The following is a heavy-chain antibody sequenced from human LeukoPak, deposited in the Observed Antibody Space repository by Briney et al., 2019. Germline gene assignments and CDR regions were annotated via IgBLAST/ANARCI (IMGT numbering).Heavy chain of an antibody. CDR1: GYTLTELS. Sequence: GASVKVSCKVSGYTLTELSMHWVRQAPGKGLEWMGGFDPEDGETIYAQKFQGRVTMTEDTSTDTAYMELSSLRSEDTAVYYCATDRPMGMTTVTFFDYWGQGTLVTVSS. J-gene: IGHJ4*02. V-gene: IGHV1-24*01. CDR3: ATDRPMGMTTVTFFDY. D-gene: IGHD4-17*01. CDR2: FDPEDGET.